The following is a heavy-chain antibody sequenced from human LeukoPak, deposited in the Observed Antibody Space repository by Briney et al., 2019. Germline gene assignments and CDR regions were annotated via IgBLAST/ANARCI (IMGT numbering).Heavy chain of an antibody. D-gene: IGHD2-2*02. Sequence: SETLSLTCTVSGGSISSSSYYWGWIRQPPGKGLEWIGSIYYSGSTYYNPSLKSRVTISVDTSKNQFSLKLSSVTAADTAVYYCARHRCSSTSCYNWFDPWGQGTLVTVSS. CDR2: IYYSGST. J-gene: IGHJ5*02. V-gene: IGHV4-39*01. CDR1: GGSISSSSYY. CDR3: ARHRCSSTSCYNWFDP.